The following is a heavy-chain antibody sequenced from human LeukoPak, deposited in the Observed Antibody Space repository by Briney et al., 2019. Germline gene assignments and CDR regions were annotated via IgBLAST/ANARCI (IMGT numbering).Heavy chain of an antibody. D-gene: IGHD5-12*01. CDR3: ARASYSGYDSDY. Sequence: GGSLRLSCAASGFTFDDYGMSWVRQAPGKGLEWVSGINWNGGSTGYADSVKGRFIISRDNAKNSLYLQTNSLRAEDTALYYCARASYSGYDSDYWGQGTLVTVSA. CDR2: INWNGGST. V-gene: IGHV3-20*04. J-gene: IGHJ4*02. CDR1: GFTFDDYG.